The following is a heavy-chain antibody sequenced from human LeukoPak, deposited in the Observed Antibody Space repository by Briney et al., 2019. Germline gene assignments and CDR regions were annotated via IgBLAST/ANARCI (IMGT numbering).Heavy chain of an antibody. V-gene: IGHV4-34*01. CDR3: ARGGTLYRYYYYYYMDV. D-gene: IGHD2/OR15-2a*01. CDR1: GGSFSRYY. Sequence: PSETLSLTCAVSGGSFSRYYWGWIRQPPGKGLEWIGEINHSGSTNYNPSLKSRVTISVDKSKKQFSLKLSSVTAADTAVYYCARGGTLYRYYYYYYMDVWGKGTTVTVSS. J-gene: IGHJ6*03. CDR2: INHSGST.